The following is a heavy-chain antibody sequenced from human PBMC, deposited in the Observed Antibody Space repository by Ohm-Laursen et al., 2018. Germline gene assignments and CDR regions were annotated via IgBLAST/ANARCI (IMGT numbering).Heavy chain of an antibody. V-gene: IGHV3-48*03. CDR3: AKHGGYSYVNWFDP. CDR2: ISSSGSTI. CDR1: GFTFSSYE. D-gene: IGHD5-18*01. J-gene: IGHJ5*02. Sequence: GSLRLSCAAPGFTFSSYEMNWVRQAPGKGLEWVSYISSSGSTIHYADSVKGRFTISRDHSKDTVYLQMNSLRAEDTAVYYCAKHGGYSYVNWFDPWGQGTLVTVSS.